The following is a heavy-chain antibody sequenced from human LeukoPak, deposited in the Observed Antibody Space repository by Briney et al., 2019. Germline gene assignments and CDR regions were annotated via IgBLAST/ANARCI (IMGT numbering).Heavy chain of an antibody. D-gene: IGHD2-8*01. Sequence: GGSLRLSCVASGFTFRDYEMNWIRQAPGKGLEWVSVIYSGGGGGSIYYADSVKGRFTLSRDNSQNTVYLQMNSLRAEDTAVYYCARGAYDWGQGTLVTVSS. CDR1: GFTFRDYE. V-gene: IGHV3-23*03. CDR3: ARGAYD. CDR2: IYSGGGGGSI. J-gene: IGHJ4*02.